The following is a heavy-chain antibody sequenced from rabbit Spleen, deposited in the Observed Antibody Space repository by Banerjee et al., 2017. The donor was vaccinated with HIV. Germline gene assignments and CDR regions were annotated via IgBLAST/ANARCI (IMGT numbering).Heavy chain of an antibody. V-gene: IGHV1S45*01. CDR3: ARDRYSGYSGYDL. CDR2: IVSNNGNT. D-gene: IGHD7-1*01. J-gene: IGHJ4*01. Sequence: QEQLVESGGDLVQPEGSLTLTCTASGFTLSSGWICWVRQAPGKGPEWIGCIVSNNGNTYYASRAKGRFTISKTSSTTVTLQMTSLTVADTATYFCARDRYSGYSGYDLWGPGTLVTVS. CDR1: GFTLSSGW.